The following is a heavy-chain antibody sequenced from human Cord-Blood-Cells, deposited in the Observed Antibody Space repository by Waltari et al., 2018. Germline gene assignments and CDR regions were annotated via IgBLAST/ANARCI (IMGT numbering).Heavy chain of an antibody. V-gene: IGHV4-34*01. Sequence: QVQLQQWGAGLLKPSETLSLTCAVYGGSFSGYYWSWIRQPPGKGLEWIGEINHSGSTSYHPSLKGRVTISVDTSKNQFSLKLSSVTAADTAVYYCARGAAMVTNCYYYYMDVWGKGTTVTVSS. CDR1: GGSFSGYY. CDR3: ARGAAMVTNCYYYYMDV. J-gene: IGHJ6*03. CDR2: INHSGST. D-gene: IGHD5-18*01.